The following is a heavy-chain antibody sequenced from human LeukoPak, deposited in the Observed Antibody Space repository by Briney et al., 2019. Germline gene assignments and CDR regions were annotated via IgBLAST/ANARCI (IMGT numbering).Heavy chain of an antibody. CDR2: IYYSGST. CDR1: GASITSYY. CDR3: AREAGGNPYYYYGMDV. D-gene: IGHD4-23*01. V-gene: IGHV4-59*12. Sequence: SETLSLTCTVSGASITSYYWSWIRQPPGKGLEWIGSIYYSGSTNYNPSLKSRVTISVDTSKNQFSLRLSSVTAADTAVYYCAREAGGNPYYYYGMDVWGQGTTVTVSS. J-gene: IGHJ6*02.